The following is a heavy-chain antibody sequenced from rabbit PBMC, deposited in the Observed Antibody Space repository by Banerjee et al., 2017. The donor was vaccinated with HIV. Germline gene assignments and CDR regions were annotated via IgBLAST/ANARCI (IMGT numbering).Heavy chain of an antibody. CDR3: ARSYDDYGDYYNL. CDR2: IYIGGVIT. V-gene: IGHV1S47*01. CDR1: GFDFSSNA. D-gene: IGHD2-1*01. Sequence: QEQLVESGGGLVQPEGSLTLTCKASGFDFSSNAMCWVRQAPGKGPEWIVCIYIGGVITHYASWAKGRFTISKASSTTVTLQMTSLTAADTATYFCARSYDDYGDYYNLWGQGTLVTVS. J-gene: IGHJ4*01.